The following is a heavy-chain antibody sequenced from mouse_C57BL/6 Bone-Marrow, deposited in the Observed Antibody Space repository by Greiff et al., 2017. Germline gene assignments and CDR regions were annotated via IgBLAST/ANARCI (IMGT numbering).Heavy chain of an antibody. CDR1: GFTFSDYY. CDR3: ARQDYGNFFDY. V-gene: IGHV5-12*01. D-gene: IGHD2-1*01. Sequence: EVNLMESGGGLVQPGGSLKLSCAASGFTFSDYYMYWVRQTPEKRLEWVAYISNGGGSTYYPATVKGRFTISRDNAKNTLYLQMSRLKSEDTAMYYCARQDYGNFFDYWGQGTTLTVSS. CDR2: ISNGGGST. J-gene: IGHJ2*01.